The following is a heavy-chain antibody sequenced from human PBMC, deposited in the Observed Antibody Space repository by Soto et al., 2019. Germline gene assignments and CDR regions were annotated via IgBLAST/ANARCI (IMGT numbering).Heavy chain of an antibody. CDR1: GFTFSSYG. CDR2: IWYDGSNK. V-gene: IGHV3-33*01. Sequence: QVQLVESGGGVVQPGRSLRLSCAASGFTFSSYGMHWVRQAPGKGLEWVALIWYDGSNKYYADSVKGRFTISRENSKNTLYLQMNSLRADDTAVYYCARDGYCSGGSCYSVPVFDYWGQGTLVTVSS. CDR3: ARDGYCSGGSCYSVPVFDY. J-gene: IGHJ4*02. D-gene: IGHD2-15*01.